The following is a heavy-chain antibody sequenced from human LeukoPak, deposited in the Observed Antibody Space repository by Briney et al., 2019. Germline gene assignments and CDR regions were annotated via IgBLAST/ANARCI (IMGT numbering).Heavy chain of an antibody. CDR1: GGSISSHY. CDR2: IYYSGST. D-gene: IGHD1-26*01. J-gene: IGHJ4*02. V-gene: IGHV4-59*11. Sequence: PSETLSLTCTVSGGSISSHYWSWIRQPPGKGLEWIGYIYYSGSTNYNPSLKSRVTISVDTSKNQFSLKLSSVTAADTAVYYCARDGRAARALDYWGQGTLVTVSS. CDR3: ARDGRAARALDY.